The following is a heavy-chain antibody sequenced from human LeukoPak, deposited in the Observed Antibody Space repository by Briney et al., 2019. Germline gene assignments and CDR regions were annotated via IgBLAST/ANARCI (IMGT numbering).Heavy chain of an antibody. D-gene: IGHD3-3*01. CDR1: GGSFSGYY. Sequence: PSETLSLTCAVYGGSFSGYYWSWIRQPPGKGLEWIGEINHSGSTNYNPSLKSRVTISVDTSKNQFSLKLSSVTAADTAVYYCARGPGKYYDFWSGYYDSGFDPWGQGTLVTVSS. J-gene: IGHJ5*02. CDR3: ARGPGKYYDFWSGYYDSGFDP. CDR2: INHSGST. V-gene: IGHV4-34*01.